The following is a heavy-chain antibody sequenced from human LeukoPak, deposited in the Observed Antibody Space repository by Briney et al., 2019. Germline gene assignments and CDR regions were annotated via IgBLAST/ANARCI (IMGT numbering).Heavy chain of an antibody. CDR3: ARADRYYYDSSGPLGP. D-gene: IGHD3-22*01. Sequence: SVKVSCKASGGSFSNFGICWGRQAPGQGLEWMGGILPVSNTANNAQNFQGRVTFTADTSTGTAYMELSSLRSEDTAVYYCARADRYYYDSSGPLGPWGQGTLVTVSS. V-gene: IGHV1-69*06. CDR1: GGSFSNFG. J-gene: IGHJ5*02. CDR2: ILPVSNTA.